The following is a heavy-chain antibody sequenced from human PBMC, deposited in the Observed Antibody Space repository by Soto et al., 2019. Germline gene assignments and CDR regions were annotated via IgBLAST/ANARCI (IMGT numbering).Heavy chain of an antibody. CDR1: GYTLTSYG. Sequence: QVQLVQSGAEVKKPGASVKVSCKASGYTLTSYGITWVRQAPGQGLEWMGWISAYNGNTNYAQKLQGRVTMTTDTYTDTANLGLKSLGSDDTAVYYCARDQYDRGGRVDFWGQGTLVTVSS. J-gene: IGHJ4*02. V-gene: IGHV1-18*01. CDR3: ARDQYDRGGRVDF. D-gene: IGHD2-15*01. CDR2: ISAYNGNT.